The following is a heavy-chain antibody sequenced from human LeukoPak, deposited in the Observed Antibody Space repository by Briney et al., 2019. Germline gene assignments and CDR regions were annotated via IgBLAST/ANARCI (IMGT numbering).Heavy chain of an antibody. J-gene: IGHJ4*02. V-gene: IGHV1-2*02. CDR1: GYTFTGYY. Sequence: ASVKVSCKASGYTFTGYYMHWVRQAPGQGLEWMGWINPNSGGTNYAQKFQGRVTMTRDTSSSTAYMERSRLRSDDTAVYYCARGMVRGVIGVPPTGYWGQGTLVTVSS. CDR2: INPNSGGT. D-gene: IGHD3-10*01. CDR3: ARGMVRGVIGVPPTGY.